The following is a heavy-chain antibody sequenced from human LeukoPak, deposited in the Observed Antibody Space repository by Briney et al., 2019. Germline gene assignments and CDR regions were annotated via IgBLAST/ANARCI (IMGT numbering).Heavy chain of an antibody. D-gene: IGHD5-18*01. CDR2: IIPIFGTA. V-gene: IGHV1-69*13. J-gene: IGHJ4*02. CDR3: ARGERGYSYGHLDY. Sequence: SVKVYCKASGGTFSSYAISWVRQAPGQGLEWMGGIIPIFGTANYAQKFQGRDTITADESTSTAYMELSSLRSEDTAVYYCARGERGYSYGHLDYWGQGTLVTVSS. CDR1: GGTFSSYA.